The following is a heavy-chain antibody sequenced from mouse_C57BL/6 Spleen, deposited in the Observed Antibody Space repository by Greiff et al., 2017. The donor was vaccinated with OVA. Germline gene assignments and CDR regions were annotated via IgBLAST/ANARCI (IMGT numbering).Heavy chain of an antibody. V-gene: IGHV1-82*01. Sequence: QVQLQQSEPELVKPGASVKISCKASGYAFSSSWMNWVKQRPGKGLEWIGRIYPGDGDTNYNGKFKGKATLTADKSSSTAYMQLSSLTSEDSAVYFCAREGYGLDYWGQGTTLTVSS. CDR3: AREGYGLDY. CDR1: GYAFSSSW. D-gene: IGHD1-1*01. CDR2: IYPGDGDT. J-gene: IGHJ2*01.